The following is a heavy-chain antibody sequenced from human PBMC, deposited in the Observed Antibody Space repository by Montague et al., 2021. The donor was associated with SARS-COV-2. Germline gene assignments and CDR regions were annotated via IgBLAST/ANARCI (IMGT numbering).Heavy chain of an antibody. CDR1: GGSISSTAYY. D-gene: IGHD3-10*01. J-gene: IGHJ6*02. V-gene: IGHV4-39*01. Sequence: SETLSLTCTVSGGSISSTAYYWGWIRQPPGKGLEWIGSIYYTVNTYYNPSLKSRVTISVDASKNQFSLTLSSVGAADTAVYYCARQTTLLRGRAPPGVWGQGTTATVSS. CDR2: IYYTVNT. CDR3: ARQTTLLRGRAPPGV.